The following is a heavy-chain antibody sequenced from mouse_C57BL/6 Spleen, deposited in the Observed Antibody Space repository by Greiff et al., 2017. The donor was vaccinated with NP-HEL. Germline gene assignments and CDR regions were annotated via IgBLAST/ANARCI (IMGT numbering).Heavy chain of an antibody. J-gene: IGHJ4*01. Sequence: EVQLQQSGAELVKPGASVKLSCKASGFNIKDYYMHWVKQRTEQGLEWIGRIAPEDGETKYAPKFQGKATITADTSSNTAYLQLSSLTSEDTAVYYCARSGLTVTSDYAMDYWGQGTSVTVSS. CDR3: ARSGLTVTSDYAMDY. D-gene: IGHD4-1*01. CDR2: IAPEDGET. CDR1: GFNIKDYY. V-gene: IGHV14-2*01.